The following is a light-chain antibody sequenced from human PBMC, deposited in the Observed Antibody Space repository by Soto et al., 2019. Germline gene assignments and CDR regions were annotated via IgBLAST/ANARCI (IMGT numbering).Light chain of an antibody. V-gene: IGKV3-15*01. CDR3: QQYNNWPPIA. CDR2: GAS. Sequence: EIVMTQSPVTLSVSLGERATLSCRASQSVRSDLAWYQQTPGQAPRLLIYGASNRATGVPARFSGSGSGTEFTHTISSLQSEDFAVYYCQQYNNWPPIAFGQGTRLEIK. CDR1: QSVRSD. J-gene: IGKJ5*01.